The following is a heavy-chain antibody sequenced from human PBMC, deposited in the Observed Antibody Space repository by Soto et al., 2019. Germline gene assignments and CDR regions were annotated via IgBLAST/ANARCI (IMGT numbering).Heavy chain of an antibody. CDR3: ARERYDFWSGYPNWFDP. Sequence: ASVKVSCKASGYTFTSYAMHWVRQAPGQRLEWMGWINAGNGNTKYSQKFQGRVTITRDTSASTAYMELSSLRSEGTAVYYCARERYDFWSGYPNWFDPWGQGTLVTVSS. CDR1: GYTFTSYA. CDR2: INAGNGNT. V-gene: IGHV1-3*01. J-gene: IGHJ5*02. D-gene: IGHD3-3*01.